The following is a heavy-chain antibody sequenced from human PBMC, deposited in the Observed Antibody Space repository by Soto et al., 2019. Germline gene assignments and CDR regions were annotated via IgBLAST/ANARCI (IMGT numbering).Heavy chain of an antibody. Sequence: EASVKVSCKASGYTFTGYYIHWVRQAPGQGLEWMGWINPNSGGTNYAQKFQGWVTMTRDTSISTAYMELSRLRSDDTAVYYCARGSDSSGYYSLDYWGQGTLVTVSS. CDR3: ARGSDSSGYYSLDY. CDR1: GYTFTGYY. D-gene: IGHD3-22*01. V-gene: IGHV1-2*04. J-gene: IGHJ4*02. CDR2: INPNSGGT.